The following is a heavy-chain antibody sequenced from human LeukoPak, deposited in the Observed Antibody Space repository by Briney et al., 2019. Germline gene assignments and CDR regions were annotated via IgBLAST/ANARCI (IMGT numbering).Heavy chain of an antibody. J-gene: IGHJ4*02. CDR1: ARSISSGGYG. V-gene: IGHV4-30-2*01. CDR2: IYHSGST. Sequence: SARLSLTWAVAARSISSGGYGSAWLREPPGKGLEWNGYIYHSGSTYYQPTPKTQFPISVDRSKNQFSLKLSSVTAAHRAVYYCASSNHPRYYFDYWGRGTVVSVPS. CDR3: ASSNHPRYYFDY. D-gene: IGHD1-14*01.